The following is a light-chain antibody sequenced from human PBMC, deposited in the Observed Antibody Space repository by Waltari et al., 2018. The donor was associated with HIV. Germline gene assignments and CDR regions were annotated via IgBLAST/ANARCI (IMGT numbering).Light chain of an antibody. CDR1: SSNTGSNY. CDR3: AAWDDSLSGRV. CDR2: GSN. J-gene: IGLJ3*02. V-gene: IGLV1-47*01. Sequence: QSVLTQSPSASGTPGQRVTISCSGSSSNTGSNYVYWYQQLPGTAPKLLIYGSNQRPPGVPDRFSGSKSGTSASLAISGLRSEDEADYYCAAWDDSLSGRVFGGGTKLTVL.